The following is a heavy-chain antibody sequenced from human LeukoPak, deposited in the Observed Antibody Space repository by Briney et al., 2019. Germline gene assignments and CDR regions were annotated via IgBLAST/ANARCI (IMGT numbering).Heavy chain of an antibody. Sequence: GGSLRLSCAASGFTFSTYSMNWVRQAPGKGLEWVSSISSGSSYIYYADSVKGRFTLSRDNAKNSLYLQMNSLRAEDTAMYFCARVPSDYWGQGTLVTVSS. CDR3: ARVPSDY. CDR1: GFTFSTYS. J-gene: IGHJ4*02. V-gene: IGHV3-21*01. CDR2: ISSGSSYI.